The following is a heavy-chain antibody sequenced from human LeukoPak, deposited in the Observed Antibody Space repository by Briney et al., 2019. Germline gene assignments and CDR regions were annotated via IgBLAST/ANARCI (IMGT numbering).Heavy chain of an antibody. D-gene: IGHD1-26*01. V-gene: IGHV4-4*07. CDR1: GGSISSYY. J-gene: IGHJ5*02. Sequence: SETLSLTCTVSGGSISSYYWSWIRQPAGKGLEWIGRIYTSGSTNYNPSLKSRVTMSVDTSKNQFSLKLSSVTAADTAVYYCARDSLKLELGGNWFDPWGQGTLVTVSS. CDR3: ARDSLKLELGGNWFDP. CDR2: IYTSGST.